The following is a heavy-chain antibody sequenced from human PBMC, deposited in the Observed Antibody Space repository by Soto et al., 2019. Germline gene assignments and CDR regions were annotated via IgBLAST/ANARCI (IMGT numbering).Heavy chain of an antibody. V-gene: IGHV3-23*01. Sequence: EVQLLESGGGLVQPGGSLRLSCAASGFTFSGFAMNWVRQPPGKGLEWVSSVDYTGSYTFYAASVKGRFTISRDNSKNIAYLKLNSLRAEDTAVYYCAKRSGGFSEFDYWGQGTLVIVSS. J-gene: IGHJ4*02. CDR3: AKRSGGFSEFDY. D-gene: IGHD5-12*01. CDR1: GFTFSGFA. CDR2: VDYTGSYT.